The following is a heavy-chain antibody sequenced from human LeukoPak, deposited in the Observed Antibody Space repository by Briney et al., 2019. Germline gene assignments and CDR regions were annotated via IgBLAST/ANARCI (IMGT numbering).Heavy chain of an antibody. CDR3: AKGFMSSGWYFDY. D-gene: IGHD6-19*01. CDR1: GFTFSSHA. CDR2: ISGSGGST. J-gene: IGHJ4*02. V-gene: IGHV3-23*01. Sequence: PGGSLRLSCAASGFTFSSHAMSWVRQAPGKGLEWVSAISGSGGSTYYADSVKGRFTISRDNTKNTLYLQMNSLRAEDTAVYYCAKGFMSSGWYFDYWGQGTLVTVSS.